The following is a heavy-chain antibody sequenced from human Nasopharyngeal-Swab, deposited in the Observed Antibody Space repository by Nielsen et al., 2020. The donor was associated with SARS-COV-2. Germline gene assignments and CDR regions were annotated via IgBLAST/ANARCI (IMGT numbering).Heavy chain of an antibody. J-gene: IGHJ6*03. CDR2: INHSGST. D-gene: IGHD2-2*01. CDR3: ARGLSGIVPAPILGLGPYYYYYYMDV. V-gene: IGHV4-34*01. Sequence: SETLSLTCAVYGGSFSGSYWGWIRQPPGKGPEWTAEINHSGSTNYNPSLKSRVTLSVDTSMNQVSLEMSSVTAADTAVYYCARGLSGIVPAPILGLGPYYYYYYMDVWGKGTTVTVSS. CDR1: GGSFSGSY.